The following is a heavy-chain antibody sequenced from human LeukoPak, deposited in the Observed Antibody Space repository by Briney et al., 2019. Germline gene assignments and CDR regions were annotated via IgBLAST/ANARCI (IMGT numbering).Heavy chain of an antibody. CDR1: GYTFTSYN. CDR2: IKPSGGST. V-gene: IGHV1-46*01. Sequence: GASVKVSCKASGYTFTSYNMHWVRQAPGQGLEWMGIIKPSGGSTTYAQKLQGRVSMTTDTSTSTAYMDLRSLRSDDTAVYYCARDLRYSSGWSASGMDVWGKGTTVTISS. CDR3: ARDLRYSSGWSASGMDV. D-gene: IGHD6-19*01. J-gene: IGHJ6*03.